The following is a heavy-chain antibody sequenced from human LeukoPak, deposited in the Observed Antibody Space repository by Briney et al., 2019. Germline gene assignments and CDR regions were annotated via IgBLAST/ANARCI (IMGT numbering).Heavy chain of an antibody. Sequence: PSGTLSLTCTVSGGSISSDYWSWIRQPPGKGLEWIGYIYHSGSTNYNPSLKSRVTISVHTSKNQFSLKLSSVTAADTAVYYCARDKGDYGDYYWFDPWGQGTLVTVSS. V-gene: IGHV4-59*01. J-gene: IGHJ5*02. CDR3: ARDKGDYGDYYWFDP. CDR2: IYHSGST. CDR1: GGSISSDY. D-gene: IGHD4-17*01.